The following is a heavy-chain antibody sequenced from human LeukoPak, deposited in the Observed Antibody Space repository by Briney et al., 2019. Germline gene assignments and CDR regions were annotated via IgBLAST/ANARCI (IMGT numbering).Heavy chain of an antibody. CDR3: ARLTQGWVCSSTGCSSDV. CDR1: GGSFSGYY. D-gene: IGHD2-2*01. J-gene: IGHJ6*02. CDR2: INHSGST. Sequence: PSETLSLTCAVYGGSFSGYYWSWIRQPPGKGLEWIGEINHSGSTNYNPSLKSRVTISVDTSKNQFSLKLSSVAVADTAVYYCARLTQGWVCSSTGCSSDVWGQGTTVTVSS. V-gene: IGHV4-34*01.